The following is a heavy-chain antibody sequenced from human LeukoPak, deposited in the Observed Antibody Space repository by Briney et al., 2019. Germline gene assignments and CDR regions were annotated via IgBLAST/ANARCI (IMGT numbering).Heavy chain of an antibody. V-gene: IGHV1-69*13. J-gene: IGHJ4*02. CDR1: GGTFSSYA. Sequence: SVKVSCKASGGTFSSYAIGWVRQAPGQGLEWMGGIIPIFGTANYAQKFQGRVTITEDESTSTAYMELSSLRSEDTAVYYCARVDTAMANDPDYWGQGTLVTVSS. CDR3: ARVDTAMANDPDY. CDR2: IIPIFGTA. D-gene: IGHD5-18*01.